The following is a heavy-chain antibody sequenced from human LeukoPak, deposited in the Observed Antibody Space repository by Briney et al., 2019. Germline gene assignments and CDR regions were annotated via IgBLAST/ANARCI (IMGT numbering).Heavy chain of an antibody. CDR3: ARAKALYSGSYSDYYYGMDV. D-gene: IGHD1-26*01. Sequence: SETLSLTCTVSGGSISSYYWSWIRQPPGKGLEWIGYIYYSGSTNYNPSLKSRVTISVDTSKNQFSLELSSVIAADTAVYYCARAKALYSGSYSDYYYGMDVWGQGTTVTVSS. J-gene: IGHJ6*02. CDR1: GGSISSYY. V-gene: IGHV4-59*01. CDR2: IYYSGST.